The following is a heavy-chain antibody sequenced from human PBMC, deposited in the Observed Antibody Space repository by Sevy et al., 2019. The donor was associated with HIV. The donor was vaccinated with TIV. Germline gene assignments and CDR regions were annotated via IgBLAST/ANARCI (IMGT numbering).Heavy chain of an antibody. D-gene: IGHD6-13*01. CDR1: GFTFSSYS. CDR2: ISSSSSTI. V-gene: IGHV3-48*02. J-gene: IGHJ2*01. Sequence: GGSLRLSCAASGFTFSSYSMNWVRQAPGKGLEWVSYISSSSSTIYYADSVKGRFTISRDNAKNSLYLQMNSLRDEDTAVYYCASSPGAAGTSFWYFDLWGRGTLVIVSS. CDR3: ASSPGAAGTSFWYFDL.